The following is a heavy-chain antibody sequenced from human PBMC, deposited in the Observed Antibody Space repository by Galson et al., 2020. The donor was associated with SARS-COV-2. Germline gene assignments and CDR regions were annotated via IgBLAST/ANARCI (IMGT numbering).Heavy chain of an antibody. D-gene: IGHD3-22*01. CDR2: IYWDDDE. V-gene: IGHV2-5*02. Sequence: SGHTLVIPTHTLKLTSNFSGFSLSSSGVGVGWIRQPPGKALEWPALIYWDDDEHYSPSLKSRLTITKATSKNQVVLTMTNMDPVDTGTYFCAHVLYFESSGYWGFDYWGQGTRVIVSS. J-gene: IGHJ4*02. CDR3: AHVLYFESSGYWGFDY. CDR1: GFSLSSSGVG.